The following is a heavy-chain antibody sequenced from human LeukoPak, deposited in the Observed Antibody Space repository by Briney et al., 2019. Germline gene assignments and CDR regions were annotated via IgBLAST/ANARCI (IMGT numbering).Heavy chain of an antibody. CDR3: ARAKIIHSITHMDV. D-gene: IGHD2/OR15-2a*01. Sequence: GGSLRLSCVASGFTFGTYGMHWVRQAPGKGLEWMAVMSHDGGIEKYADSVKGRFTISRDNSKKTLYLQMNSLRSDDAAVYYCARAKIIHSITHMDVWGQGTTVTVSS. V-gene: IGHV3-30*03. J-gene: IGHJ6*02. CDR2: MSHDGGIE. CDR1: GFTFGTYG.